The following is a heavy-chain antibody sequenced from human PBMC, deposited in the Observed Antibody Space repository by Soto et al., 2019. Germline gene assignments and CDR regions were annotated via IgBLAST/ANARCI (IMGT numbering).Heavy chain of an antibody. J-gene: IGHJ4*02. CDR3: ARSGGLDRDFNY. Sequence: GASVKVSCKASGGTFSSYTISWVRQAPGQGLEWMGRITPILGIANYAQKFQDRVTITADESTSTAYMQLSSLRSGDTAVYYCARSGGLDRDFNYWGQGSLVTVSS. V-gene: IGHV1-69*02. D-gene: IGHD2-15*01. CDR1: GGTFSSYT. CDR2: ITPILGIA.